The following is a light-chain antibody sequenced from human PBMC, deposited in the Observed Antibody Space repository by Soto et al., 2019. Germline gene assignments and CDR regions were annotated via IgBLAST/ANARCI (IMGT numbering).Light chain of an antibody. Sequence: DIQMTQSPSSLSASVGDRVTITCRASQSISSYLNWYQQKPGKAPKLLIYAASSLQSGVPPRVSGSGSGTDFTLNISSLQPEDFATYYCQQSYSTPRTFGQGTKLEIK. CDR3: QQSYSTPRT. CDR1: QSISSY. J-gene: IGKJ2*02. V-gene: IGKV1-39*01. CDR2: AAS.